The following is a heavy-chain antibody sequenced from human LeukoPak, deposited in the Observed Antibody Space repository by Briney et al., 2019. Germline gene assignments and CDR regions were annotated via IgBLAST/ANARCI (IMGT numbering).Heavy chain of an antibody. Sequence: GSVKVSCKASGYTFTSYGISWMRQAPGQGLEWMGWISAYNGNTNYAQKLQGRVTMTTDTSTSTAYMELRSLRSDDTAVYYCARERYSYREHPKLFDYWGQGTLVTVSS. V-gene: IGHV1-18*01. CDR1: GYTFTSYG. CDR3: ARERYSYREHPKLFDY. J-gene: IGHJ4*02. CDR2: ISAYNGNT. D-gene: IGHD5-18*01.